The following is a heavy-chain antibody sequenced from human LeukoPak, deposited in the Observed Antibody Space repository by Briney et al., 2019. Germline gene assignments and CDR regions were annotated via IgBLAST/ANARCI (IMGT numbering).Heavy chain of an antibody. CDR2: ISYDGSNK. CDR3: AKQGVWDAFDI. Sequence: GGSLRLSCAASGFAFSSYGMHWVRQAPGKGLEWVAVISYDGSNKYYADSVKGRFTISRDNSKNTLYLQMNSLRAEDTAVYYCAKQGVWDAFDIWGQGTMVTVSS. V-gene: IGHV3-30*18. CDR1: GFAFSSYG. J-gene: IGHJ3*02.